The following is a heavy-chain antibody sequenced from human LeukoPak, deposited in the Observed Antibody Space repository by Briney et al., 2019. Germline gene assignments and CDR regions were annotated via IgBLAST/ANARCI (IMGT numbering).Heavy chain of an antibody. CDR3: ARDGGLGDYAFGDY. CDR2: ISSSGSTI. D-gene: IGHD4-17*01. J-gene: IGHJ4*02. CDR1: GFTFSSYE. V-gene: IGHV3-48*03. Sequence: GGSLRLSCAASGFTFSSYEMNWVRQAPGKGLEWVSYISSSGSTIYYADSVKGRFTISRDNAKNSLYLQMNSLRAEDTALYYCARDGGLGDYAFGDYWGQGTLVTVSS.